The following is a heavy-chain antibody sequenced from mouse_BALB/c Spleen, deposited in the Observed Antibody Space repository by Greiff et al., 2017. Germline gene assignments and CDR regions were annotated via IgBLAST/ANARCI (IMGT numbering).Heavy chain of an antibody. Sequence: EVKLMESGPGLVKPSQSLSLTCSVTGYSITSGYYWNWIRQFPGNKLEWMGYISYDGSNNYNPSLKNRISITRDTSKNQFFLKLNSVTTEDTATYYCARAGNDGVDYWGQGTSVTVSS. CDR2: ISYDGSN. CDR1: GYSITSGYY. J-gene: IGHJ4*01. CDR3: ARAGNDGVDY. D-gene: IGHD2-2*01. V-gene: IGHV3-6*02.